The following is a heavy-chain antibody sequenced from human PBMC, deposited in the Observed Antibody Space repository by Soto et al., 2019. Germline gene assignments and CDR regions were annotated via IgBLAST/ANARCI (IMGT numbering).Heavy chain of an antibody. CDR1: GYSFTSYW. V-gene: IGHV5-10-1*01. CDR2: IDPSDSYT. Sequence: GESLKISCKGSGYSFTSYWISWVRQMPGKGLEWMGRIDPSDSYTNYSPSFQGHVTISADKSISTAYLQWSSLKASDTAMYYCARLVSGRGRCLPRNYYYGMDVWDKGNTVTVSS. J-gene: IGHJ6*04. D-gene: IGHD3-16*01. CDR3: ARLVSGRGRCLPRNYYYGMDV.